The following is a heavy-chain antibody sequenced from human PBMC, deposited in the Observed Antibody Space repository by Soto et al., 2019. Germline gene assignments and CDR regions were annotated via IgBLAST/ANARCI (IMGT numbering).Heavy chain of an antibody. CDR1: CYTFTSYG. CDR2: ISAYNGNT. CDR3: ERETRIVGATSAFDI. D-gene: IGHD1-26*01. J-gene: IGHJ3*02. Sequence: SVKVSFKASCYTFTSYGISWVRQAPVQGLEWMGWISAYNGNTNYAQKLQGRVTMTTDTSTSTAYMELRSLRSDDTAVYYCERETRIVGATSAFDIWGQGTMVTV. V-gene: IGHV1-18*01.